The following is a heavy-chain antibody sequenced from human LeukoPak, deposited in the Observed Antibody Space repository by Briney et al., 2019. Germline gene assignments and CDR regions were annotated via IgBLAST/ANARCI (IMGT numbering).Heavy chain of an antibody. V-gene: IGHV1-3*01. Sequence: GASVKVSCKASVYTFTSYAMHWVRQAPGQRLEWMGWINAGNGNTKYSQKFQGRVTITRDTSASTAYMELSSLRSEDTAVYYCARVADIAAAGYRDAFDIWGQGTMVTVSS. CDR1: VYTFTSYA. CDR3: ARVADIAAAGYRDAFDI. J-gene: IGHJ3*02. D-gene: IGHD6-13*01. CDR2: INAGNGNT.